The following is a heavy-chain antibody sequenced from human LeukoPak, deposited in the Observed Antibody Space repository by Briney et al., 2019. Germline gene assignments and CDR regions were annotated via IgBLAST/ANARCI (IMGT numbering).Heavy chain of an antibody. CDR1: GYTLTESS. D-gene: IGHD1-26*01. V-gene: IGHV1-24*01. CDR2: LDPEDGAT. CDR3: TTASREWDLPERAAFDF. J-gene: IGHJ3*01. Sequence: ASVKVSCKVSGYTLTESSMHWVRQAPGKGFEWMGGLDPEDGATVYTQKFHGRDTMTEDTSTDTAYMELRTVRSDNTAIYYCTTASREWDLPERAAFDFWGQGTMVTVSS.